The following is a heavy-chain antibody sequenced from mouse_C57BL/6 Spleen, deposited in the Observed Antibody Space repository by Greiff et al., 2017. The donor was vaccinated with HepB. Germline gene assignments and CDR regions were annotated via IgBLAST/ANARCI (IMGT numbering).Heavy chain of an antibody. CDR2: INPSSGYT. CDR1: GYTFTSYW. Sequence: VQLQQSGAELAKPGASVKLSCKASGYTFTSYWMHWVKQRPGQGLEWIGYINPSSGYTKYNQKFKDKATLTADKYSSTAYMQLSSLTYEDSAVYYCARADYWGQGTSVTVSS. V-gene: IGHV1-7*01. CDR3: ARADY. J-gene: IGHJ4*01.